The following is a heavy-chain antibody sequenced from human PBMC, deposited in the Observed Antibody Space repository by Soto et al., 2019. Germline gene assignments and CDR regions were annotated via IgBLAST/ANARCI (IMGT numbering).Heavy chain of an antibody. CDR1: GYTFSIYS. D-gene: IGHD3-16*01. V-gene: IGHV1-3*02. CDR2: SNAANGHT. J-gene: IGHJ6*02. CDR3: ARDGGSGMDV. Sequence: GASVKVSCKASGYTFSIYSMHWVRQAPGQRLEWMGWSNAANGHTQYSQDLQGRVTITRDTSASTAYTELSSLRSEDMAVYYCARDGGSGMDVWGQGTTVTVSS.